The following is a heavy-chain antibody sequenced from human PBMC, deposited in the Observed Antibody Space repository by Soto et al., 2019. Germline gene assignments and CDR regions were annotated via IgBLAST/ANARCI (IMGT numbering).Heavy chain of an antibody. CDR2: IFYFGST. CDR3: ARHSPDFDWLSQFDY. V-gene: IGHV4-59*08. Sequence: QVQLQESGPGLVKPSETLSLTCTVSGGSISSYYWSWIRQTPGKGLEWIGYIFYFGSTNYNTSLKRRVTLSIDTSKNQLSLKLSSVTAADTAVYYCARHSPDFDWLSQFDYWGQGTLVTVSS. CDR1: GGSISSYY. D-gene: IGHD3-9*01. J-gene: IGHJ4*02.